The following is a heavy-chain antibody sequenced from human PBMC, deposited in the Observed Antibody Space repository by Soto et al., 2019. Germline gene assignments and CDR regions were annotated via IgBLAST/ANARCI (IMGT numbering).Heavy chain of an antibody. CDR2: IVVGSGNT. Sequence: SVKVSCKASGFTFTSSAMQWVRQARGQRLEWIGWIVVGSGNTNYAQKFQERVTITRDMSTSTAYMELSSLRSEDTAVYHCAASYHDFWSGSHAFDYWGQGTLVTVSS. V-gene: IGHV1-58*02. CDR1: GFTFTSSA. CDR3: AASYHDFWSGSHAFDY. D-gene: IGHD3-3*01. J-gene: IGHJ4*02.